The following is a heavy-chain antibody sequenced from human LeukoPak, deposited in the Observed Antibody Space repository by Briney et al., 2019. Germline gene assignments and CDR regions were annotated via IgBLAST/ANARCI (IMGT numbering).Heavy chain of an antibody. Sequence: PSETLSLTCTVSGGSISSYYWSWIRQPPGKGLEWIGYVYYSGSTNYNPSPKSRVTLLVDTSKNQFSLSLSSVTAADTAVYYCARSYGYSSGWYGAYYFDYWGQGTLVTVSS. D-gene: IGHD6-19*01. CDR3: ARSYGYSSGWYGAYYFDY. CDR1: GGSISSYY. V-gene: IGHV4-59*01. CDR2: VYYSGST. J-gene: IGHJ4*02.